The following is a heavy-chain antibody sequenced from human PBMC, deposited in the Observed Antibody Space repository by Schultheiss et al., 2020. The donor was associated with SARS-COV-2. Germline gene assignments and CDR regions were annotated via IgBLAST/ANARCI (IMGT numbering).Heavy chain of an antibody. D-gene: IGHD2-21*02. CDR3: ARDRGGDKFNNAFDI. CDR2: IGTAGDT. J-gene: IGHJ3*02. V-gene: IGHV3-13*04. CDR1: GFTFSSYD. Sequence: GGSLRLSCAASGFTFSSYDMHWVRQATGKGLEWVSAIGTAGDTYYQGSVKGRFTISRENAKNSLYLQMNSLRAGDTAVYYCARDRGGDKFNNAFDIWGQGTMVTVSS.